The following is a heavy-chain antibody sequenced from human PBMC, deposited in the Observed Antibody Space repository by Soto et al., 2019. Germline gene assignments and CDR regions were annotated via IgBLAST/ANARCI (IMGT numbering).Heavy chain of an antibody. CDR2: IYPDDSDT. D-gene: IGHD7-27*01. J-gene: IGHJ6*02. V-gene: IGHV5-51*03. CDR3: ATSFRIALGRGYYYYGMDV. Sequence: EVLLVQSGAEVKKSGESLKISCKGSGYSFTHFWIGWVRQMPGKGLEWMGIIYPDDSDTRYSPSFQGQVTISADKSISTAYLQLSSLKDSDTAIYYCATSFRIALGRGYYYYGMDVWGQGTTVTVPS. CDR1: GYSFTHFW.